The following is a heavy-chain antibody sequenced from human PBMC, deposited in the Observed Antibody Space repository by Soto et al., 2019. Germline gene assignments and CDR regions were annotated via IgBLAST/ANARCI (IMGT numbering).Heavy chain of an antibody. J-gene: IGHJ4*02. V-gene: IGHV4-31*03. Sequence: SETLSLTCTVSGGSISSIGSYWGLVRQPPGKGLEWIGYIYYSGSTYYNPSLKSRVTISVDTSKNQFSLKLSSVTAADTAVYYCARSRYYYDSSGYQPQFDYWGQGTLVTVSS. CDR2: IYYSGST. D-gene: IGHD3-22*01. CDR3: ARSRYYYDSSGYQPQFDY. CDR1: GGSISSIGSY.